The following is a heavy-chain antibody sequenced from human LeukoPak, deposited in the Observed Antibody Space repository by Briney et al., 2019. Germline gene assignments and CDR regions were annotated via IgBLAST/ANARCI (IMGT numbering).Heavy chain of an antibody. D-gene: IGHD2-21*02. CDR2: IYSGGST. J-gene: IGHJ4*02. Sequence: RGSLRLSCAASGFTVSSNYMSWVRQAPGKGLEWDSAIYSGGSTYYADSVKGRFTISRDNSKNTLYLQMNSLRAEDTAVYYCARGFGGGDSIPFDYWGQGTLVTVSS. V-gene: IGHV3-66*01. CDR3: ARGFGGGDSIPFDY. CDR1: GFTVSSNY.